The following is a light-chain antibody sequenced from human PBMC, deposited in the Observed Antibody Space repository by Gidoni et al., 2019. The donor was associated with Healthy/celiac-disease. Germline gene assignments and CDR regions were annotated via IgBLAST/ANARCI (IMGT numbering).Light chain of an antibody. CDR1: QSVSSY. CDR2: DAS. V-gene: IGKV3-11*01. J-gene: IGKJ4*01. Sequence: TLSVSPGERATLSCRASQSVSSYLAWYQQKPGQAPRLLIYDASNRATGIPARFSGSGSGTDFTLTISSLEPEDFAVYYCQQRSNWPPLTFGGGTKVEIK. CDR3: QQRSNWPPLT.